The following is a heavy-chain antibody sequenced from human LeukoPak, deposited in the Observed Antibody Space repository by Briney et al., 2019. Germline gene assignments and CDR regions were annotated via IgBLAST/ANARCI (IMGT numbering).Heavy chain of an antibody. CDR1: GYTFTGYY. J-gene: IGHJ3*02. CDR3: ARNGDYDSSGYDAFDI. CDR2: INPNSGGT. D-gene: IGHD3-22*01. V-gene: IGHV1-2*02. Sequence: ASVKVSCKASGYTFTGYYMHWVRQAPGQGLEWMGWINPNSGGTNYAQKFQGRVTMTRDTSISTAYMELSRLRSDDTAVHYCARNGDYDSSGYDAFDIWGQGTMVTVSS.